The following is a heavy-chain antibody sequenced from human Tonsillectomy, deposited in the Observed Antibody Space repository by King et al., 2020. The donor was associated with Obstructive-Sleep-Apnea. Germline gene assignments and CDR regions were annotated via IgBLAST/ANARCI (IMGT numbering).Heavy chain of an antibody. CDR3: AIWLSGYFDY. V-gene: IGHV1-2*02. CDR1: GYTFTDHS. J-gene: IGHJ4*02. CDR2: IIPKSGDT. D-gene: IGHD5-18*01. Sequence: VQLVQSGAEVKKPGVSLKVSCKASGYTFTDHSIHWVRQAPGQGLEWMGWIIPKSGDTNYAQKFQGRVTMTRDTSISTAYMELSRPRSDDTAVYYCAIWLSGYFDYWGQGTLVTVSS.